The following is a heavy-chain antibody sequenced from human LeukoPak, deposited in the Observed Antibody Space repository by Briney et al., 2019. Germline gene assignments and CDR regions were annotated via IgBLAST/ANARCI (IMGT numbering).Heavy chain of an antibody. CDR3: ARSVVAAAPFDY. J-gene: IGHJ4*02. CDR2: IYSDGST. V-gene: IGHV3-53*01. Sequence: PGGSLRLSCAASGFTVSSNYMSWVRQAPGKGLEWVSVIYSDGSTYYADSVKGRFTISRDNSKNTLYLQMNSLRAEDTAVYYCARSVVAAAPFDYWGQRTLVTVSS. D-gene: IGHD3-22*01. CDR1: GFTVSSNY.